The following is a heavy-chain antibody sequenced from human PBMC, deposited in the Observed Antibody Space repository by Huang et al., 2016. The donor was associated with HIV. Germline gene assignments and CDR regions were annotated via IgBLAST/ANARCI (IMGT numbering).Heavy chain of an antibody. CDR2: INNGGRT. J-gene: IGHJ2*01. V-gene: IGHV4-34*01. Sequence: QQQLQQWGAGLLKPSETLSLTCAVYGGSFTNYYWGWIRQPPGKGLEWIGEINNGGRTQYSPSLKSRAPISLDTSKNQVSLKLTSVRAADTAVYYCVRGPRYVSADWYARLRNYWFFDLWGRGSLVSVSS. CDR3: VRGPRYVSADWYARLRNYWFFDL. D-gene: IGHD3-9*01. CDR1: GGSFTNYY.